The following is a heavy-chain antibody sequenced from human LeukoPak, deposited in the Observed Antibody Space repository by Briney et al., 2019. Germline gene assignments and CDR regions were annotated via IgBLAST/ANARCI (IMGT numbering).Heavy chain of an antibody. CDR1: GGTFSSYA. Sequence: ASVKVSCKASGGTFSSYAISWVRQAPGQGLEWMGGIIPIFGIANYAQKFQGRVTITADKSTSTAYMELSSLRSEDTAVYYCARVKAAAGPLDYWGQGTLVTVSS. J-gene: IGHJ4*02. D-gene: IGHD6-13*01. V-gene: IGHV1-69*10. CDR3: ARVKAAAGPLDY. CDR2: IIPIFGIA.